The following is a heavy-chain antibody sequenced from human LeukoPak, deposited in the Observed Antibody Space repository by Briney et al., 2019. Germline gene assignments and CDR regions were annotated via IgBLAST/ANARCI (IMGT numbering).Heavy chain of an antibody. CDR2: IYHSGST. Sequence: SETLSLTCAVSGDSLTSTHWWSWVRQPPGKGLEWIGEIYHSGSTNYSPSLKSRLTISVDKSKNQFSLKLSSVTVADTAVYFCASKMVQGAYFNYWGQGTPVTVSS. D-gene: IGHD3-10*01. CDR1: GDSLTSTHW. V-gene: IGHV4-4*02. CDR3: ASKMVQGAYFNY. J-gene: IGHJ4*02.